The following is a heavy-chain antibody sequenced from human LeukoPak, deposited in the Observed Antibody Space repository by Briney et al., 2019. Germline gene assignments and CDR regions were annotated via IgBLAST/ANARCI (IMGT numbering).Heavy chain of an antibody. J-gene: IGHJ6*02. CDR1: GGSFSGYY. CDR3: ARVLRTYCSSTSCYVLPYYYYGMDV. Sequence: SETLSLTCAVYGGSFSGYYWSWIRQPPGKGLEWIGEINHSGSTNYNSSLKSRVTISVDTSKNQFSLKLSSVTAADTAVYYCARVLRTYCSSTSCYVLPYYYYGMDVWGQGTTVTVSS. V-gene: IGHV4-34*01. D-gene: IGHD2-2*01. CDR2: INHSGST.